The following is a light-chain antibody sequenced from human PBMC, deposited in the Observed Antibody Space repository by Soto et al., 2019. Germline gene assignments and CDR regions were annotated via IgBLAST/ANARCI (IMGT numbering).Light chain of an antibody. J-gene: IGKJ1*01. Sequence: EIVMTQSPATLSVSPGERATLSCRASQSVSSNLAWYQQKPGQAPRLLIYGASTRATGIPARFSGSGSGTVFTLTISSLQSEDFVVYYCQQYNDWPRTFGQGTKVDIK. CDR3: QQYNDWPRT. CDR1: QSVSSN. CDR2: GAS. V-gene: IGKV3-15*01.